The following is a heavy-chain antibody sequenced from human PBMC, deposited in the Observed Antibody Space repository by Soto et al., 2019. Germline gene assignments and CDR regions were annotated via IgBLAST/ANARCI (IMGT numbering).Heavy chain of an antibody. J-gene: IGHJ5*02. CDR1: GYSISSGYY. V-gene: IGHV4-38-2*01. CDR3: VAAAARYGWFDP. Sequence: SETLSLSCAVSGYSISSGYYWGWIRQPPGKGLEWIGSIYHSGSTYYNPSLKSRVTISVDTSKNQFSLKLSSVTAADTAVYYCVAAAARYGWFDPWGQGTLVTVSS. CDR2: IYHSGST. D-gene: IGHD6-13*01.